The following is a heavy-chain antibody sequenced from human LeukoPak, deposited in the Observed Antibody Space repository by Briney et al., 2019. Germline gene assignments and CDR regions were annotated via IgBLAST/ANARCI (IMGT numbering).Heavy chain of an antibody. CDR1: GYTFTSYA. V-gene: IGHV1-3*01. D-gene: IGHD3-10*01. Sequence: GASVKVSCKASGYTFTSYAMHWVRQAPGQRLEWMGWINAGNGNTKYSQKFQGRVTITRDTSASTAYMELSSLRSEDTAVYYCARHIPPMVRGVISKGNWFDPWGQGTLVTVSS. CDR2: INAGNGNT. J-gene: IGHJ5*02. CDR3: ARHIPPMVRGVISKGNWFDP.